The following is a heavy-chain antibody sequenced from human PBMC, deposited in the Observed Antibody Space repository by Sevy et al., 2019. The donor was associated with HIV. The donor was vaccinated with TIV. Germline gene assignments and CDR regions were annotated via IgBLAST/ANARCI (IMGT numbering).Heavy chain of an antibody. J-gene: IGHJ6*03. CDR2: IYYSGST. Sequence: SETLSLTCTVSGGSISSYYWSWIRQPPGKGLEWIGYIYYSGSTNYNPSLKSRVTISVDTSKNQFSLKLSSVTAADTAGYYCARVSLGYCSGGSCYSGDTYYYYYMDVWGKGTTVTVSS. CDR1: GGSISSYY. V-gene: IGHV4-59*01. CDR3: ARVSLGYCSGGSCYSGDTYYYYYMDV. D-gene: IGHD2-15*01.